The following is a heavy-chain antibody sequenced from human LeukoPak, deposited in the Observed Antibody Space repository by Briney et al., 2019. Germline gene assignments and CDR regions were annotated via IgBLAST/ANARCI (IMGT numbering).Heavy chain of an antibody. V-gene: IGHV4-39*07. CDR1: GGSISSDTYY. Sequence: SETLSLTCTVSGGSISSDTYYWGWIRQPPGKGLEWIGSIYYSGSTYYNPSLKSRVTISVDTSKNQFSLKLSSVTAADTAVYYCATEGVATAAVDYWGQGILVTVSS. D-gene: IGHD6-13*01. J-gene: IGHJ4*02. CDR3: ATEGVATAAVDY. CDR2: IYYSGST.